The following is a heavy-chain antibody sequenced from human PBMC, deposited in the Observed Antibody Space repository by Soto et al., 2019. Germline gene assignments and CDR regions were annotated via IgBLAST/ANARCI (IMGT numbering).Heavy chain of an antibody. CDR3: ARTPLRYFDWSPGGYFDY. J-gene: IGHJ4*02. V-gene: IGHV4-31*03. Sequence: QVQLQESGPGLVKPSQTLSLTCTVSGGSISSGGYYWSWIRQHPGKGLEWIGYIYYSGSTYYNPSLKSRVTRSVDPSKNQFSLKLTSVTAADTAVYYCARTPLRYFDWSPGGYFDYWGQGTLVTVSS. CDR2: IYYSGST. D-gene: IGHD3-9*01. CDR1: GGSISSGGYY.